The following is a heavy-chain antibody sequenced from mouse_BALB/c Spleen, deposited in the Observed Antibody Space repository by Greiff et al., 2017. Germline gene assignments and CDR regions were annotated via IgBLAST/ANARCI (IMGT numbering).Heavy chain of an antibody. Sequence: EVKLQESGPELVKPGASVKISCKASGYSFTGYYMHWVKQSHVKSLEWIGRINPYNGATSYNQNFKDKASLTVDKSSSTAYMELHSLTSEDSAVYYCAREGYGNSWFAYWGQGTLVTVSA. J-gene: IGHJ3*01. CDR3: AREGYGNSWFAY. CDR1: GYSFTGYY. D-gene: IGHD2-10*02. CDR2: INPYNGAT. V-gene: IGHV1-31*01.